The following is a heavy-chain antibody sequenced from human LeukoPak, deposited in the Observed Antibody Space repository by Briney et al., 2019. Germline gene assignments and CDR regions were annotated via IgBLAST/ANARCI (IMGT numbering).Heavy chain of an antibody. CDR3: AGATTVTRYYYYYYMDV. Sequence: GASVKVSCKASGGTFSSYAISWVRQAPGQGLEWMGGIIPIFGTANYAQKFQGRVTITADKSTSTAYMELSSLRSEDTAVYYCAGATTVTRYYYYYYMDVWGKGTTVTVSS. CDR2: IIPIFGTA. D-gene: IGHD4-17*01. CDR1: GGTFSSYA. J-gene: IGHJ6*03. V-gene: IGHV1-69*06.